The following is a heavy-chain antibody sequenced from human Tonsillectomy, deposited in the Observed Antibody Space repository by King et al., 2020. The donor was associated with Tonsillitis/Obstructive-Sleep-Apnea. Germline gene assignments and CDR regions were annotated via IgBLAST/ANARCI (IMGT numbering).Heavy chain of an antibody. V-gene: IGHV4-39*01. CDR3: ARAHFWSAYFDY. CDR1: GGSISSISYY. Sequence: LQLQESGPGLVKPSETLSLTCTVSGGSISSISYYWGWIRQPPGQGLEWIGSIYYSGSTYYNPSLKSRVTISVDTSKNQFSLKLSSVTATDTAVYYCARAHFWSAYFDYWGQGTLVTVSS. J-gene: IGHJ4*02. D-gene: IGHD3-3*02. CDR2: IYYSGST.